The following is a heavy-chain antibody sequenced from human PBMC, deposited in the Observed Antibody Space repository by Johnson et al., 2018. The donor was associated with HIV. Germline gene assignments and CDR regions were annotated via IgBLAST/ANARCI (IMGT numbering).Heavy chain of an antibody. CDR1: RFTFSTYA. CDR3: ARISQHHNSDAFDM. D-gene: IGHD1-1*01. J-gene: IGHJ3*02. V-gene: IGHV3-23*04. CDR2: ISDTGDRT. Sequence: VQLVESGGGLVHLGESLKLSCAASRFTFSTYAMTWVRQAPGKGLEWVASISDTGDRTYYAVSVTGRLTISRDTPKNTLYLQMNSLGAEDTAVYYCARISQHHNSDAFDMWGQGTMVTVSS.